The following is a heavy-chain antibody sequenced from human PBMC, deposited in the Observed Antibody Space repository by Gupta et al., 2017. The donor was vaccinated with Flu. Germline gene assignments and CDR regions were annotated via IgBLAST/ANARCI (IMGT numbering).Heavy chain of an antibody. J-gene: IGHJ4*02. CDR1: GFPFSSYW. CDR3: ARDPKPYYYDSSGPFDY. CDR2: INSDGSST. Sequence: EVQLVESGGGLVQPGGSLRLSCAASGFPFSSYWMHWVRQAPGKGLVWVSRINSDGSSTSYADSVKGRFTISRDNAKNTLYLQMNSLRAEDTAVYYCARDPKPYYYDSSGPFDYWGQGTLVTVSS. D-gene: IGHD3-22*01. V-gene: IGHV3-74*01.